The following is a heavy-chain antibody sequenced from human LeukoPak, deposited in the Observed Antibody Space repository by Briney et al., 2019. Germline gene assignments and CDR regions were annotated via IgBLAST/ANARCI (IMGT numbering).Heavy chain of an antibody. J-gene: IGHJ2*01. CDR1: GGSISSGGYY. CDR2: IYYSGST. CDR3: ARDVWNDYGDCGYFDL. Sequence: SQTLSLTCTVSGGSISSGGYYWSWIRQHPGKSLEWIGYIYYSGSTYYNPSLKSRVTISVDTSKNQFSLKLSSVTAADTAVYYCARDVWNDYGDCGYFDLWGRGTLVTVSS. D-gene: IGHD4-17*01. V-gene: IGHV4-31*03.